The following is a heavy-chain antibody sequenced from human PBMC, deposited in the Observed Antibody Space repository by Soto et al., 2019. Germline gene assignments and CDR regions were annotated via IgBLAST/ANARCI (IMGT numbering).Heavy chain of an antibody. J-gene: IGHJ3*02. D-gene: IGHD2-21*02. Sequence: QVQLQESGPGLVKPSQTLSLVCTVSGGSISSDDYCWNWTRQHPGKGLEWIGYICYSGSTYYNPSLKSRLSISVDTSKNQFSLKLSSVTAADTAVYYCARDPDDSTDAFDIWGQGTMVTVSS. CDR2: ICYSGST. V-gene: IGHV4-31*03. CDR1: GGSISSDDYC. CDR3: ARDPDDSTDAFDI.